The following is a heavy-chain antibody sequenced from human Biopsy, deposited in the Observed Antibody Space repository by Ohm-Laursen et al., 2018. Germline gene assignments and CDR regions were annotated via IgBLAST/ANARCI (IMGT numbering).Heavy chain of an antibody. Sequence: SETLSLTCVVYGGSFNGYFWSWIRQPPGKGLEWIGDITQSESTNYSPSLKSRVTISVDTAKKQLSLSLRSVTAADTAVYYCARVPLPGIGAAYQGRFLYGMDVWGQGTTVSVSS. CDR3: ARVPLPGIGAAYQGRFLYGMDV. D-gene: IGHD6-13*01. CDR1: GGSFNGYF. J-gene: IGHJ6*02. V-gene: IGHV4-34*01. CDR2: ITQSEST.